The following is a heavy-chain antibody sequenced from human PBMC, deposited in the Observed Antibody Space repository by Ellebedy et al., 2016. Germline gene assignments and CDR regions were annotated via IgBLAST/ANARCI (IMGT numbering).Heavy chain of an antibody. Sequence: SETLSLTCSVSGNTISSGYYWGWIRQPPGKGLEWIGSIYHSGSTYSNPSLKTRVTISVDTSKNQFSLKLTPVTAADTALYYCVGDEGSGTYRHFDYWGQGNLVTVSS. V-gene: IGHV4-38-2*02. CDR1: GNTISSGYY. CDR2: IYHSGST. CDR3: VGDEGSGTYRHFDY. D-gene: IGHD3-10*01. J-gene: IGHJ4*02.